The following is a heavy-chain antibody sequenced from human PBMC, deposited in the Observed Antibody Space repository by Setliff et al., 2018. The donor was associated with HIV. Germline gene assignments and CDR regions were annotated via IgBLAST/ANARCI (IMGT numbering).Heavy chain of an antibody. Sequence: PSETLSLTCAVYGGSFSGYCWSWIRQPPGKGLEWIGEIQHSGNSNYSPSLKSRVNMSVDTSKSQFSLKVMSVTAADTAVYYCAREGGADRYFDYWGPGTPVTVSS. V-gene: IGHV4-34*01. J-gene: IGHJ4*02. CDR1: GGSFSGYC. CDR2: IQHSGNS. D-gene: IGHD3-16*01. CDR3: AREGGADRYFDY.